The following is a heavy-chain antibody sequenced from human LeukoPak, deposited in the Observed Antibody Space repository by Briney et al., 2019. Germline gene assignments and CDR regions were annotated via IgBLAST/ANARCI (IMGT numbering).Heavy chain of an antibody. CDR2: ISWNSGSI. V-gene: IGHV3-9*01. CDR3: ANDLTTVSPFDP. D-gene: IGHD4-17*01. CDR1: GFTFDDYA. Sequence: GGSLRLSCAASGFTFDDYAMHWVRQAPGKGLEWVSGISWNSGSIGYADSVKGRFTISRDNSKNTLYLQMNSLRAEDTAVYYCANDLTTVSPFDPWGQGTLVTVSS. J-gene: IGHJ5*02.